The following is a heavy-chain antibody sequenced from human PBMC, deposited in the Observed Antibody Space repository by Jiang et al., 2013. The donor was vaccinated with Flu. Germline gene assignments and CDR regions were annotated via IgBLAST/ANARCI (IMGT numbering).Heavy chain of an antibody. CDR1: GFTFSSYS. CDR2: ISSSSNYI. D-gene: IGHD3-22*01. CDR3: ARDSRKRITMIVGVNWFDP. Sequence: SCAASGFTFSSYSMNWVRQAPGKGLEWVSSISSSSNYIYYAGSVKGRFTISRDNAKNSLYLQMNSLRAEDTAVYYCARDSRKRITMIVGVNWFDPWGQGTLVTVSS. J-gene: IGHJ5*02. V-gene: IGHV3-21*01.